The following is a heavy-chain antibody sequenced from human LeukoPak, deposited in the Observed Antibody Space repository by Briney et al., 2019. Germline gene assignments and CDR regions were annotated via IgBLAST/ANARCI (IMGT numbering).Heavy chain of an antibody. Sequence: GRSLRLSCPASGFTFSSYGMHWVRQAPGKGLEWVAVIWYDGSNKYYADSVKGRFTISRDNSKNTLYLQMNSLRAEDTAVYYCAKDRGVYGHGNWFDPWGQGTLATVSS. J-gene: IGHJ5*02. D-gene: IGHD6-13*01. CDR3: AKDRGVYGHGNWFDP. CDR1: GFTFSSYG. V-gene: IGHV3-33*06. CDR2: IWYDGSNK.